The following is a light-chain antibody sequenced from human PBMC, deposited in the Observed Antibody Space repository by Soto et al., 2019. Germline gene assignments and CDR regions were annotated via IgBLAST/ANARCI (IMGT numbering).Light chain of an antibody. V-gene: IGKV3-11*01. Sequence: EIVLTQSPATLSLSPGERATLSCRASQSVSSYLAWYQQKPGQAPRLLIYDASNRATGIPARFTGSGSGTDFHLTISSLEPEDFAVYYCLQRSNWPPFTFGPGTRLDIK. CDR3: LQRSNWPPFT. J-gene: IGKJ3*01. CDR2: DAS. CDR1: QSVSSY.